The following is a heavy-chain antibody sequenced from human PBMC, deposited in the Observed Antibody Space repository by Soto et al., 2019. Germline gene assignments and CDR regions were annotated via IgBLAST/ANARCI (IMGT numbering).Heavy chain of an antibody. V-gene: IGHV3-21*01. CDR1: AFTFSTYS. J-gene: IGHJ4*02. Sequence: PGGSLRLSCAASAFTFSTYSMNWVPQAPGQGLEWVASIDSSSVYIYYADSVKGRFTISRDNAKNSLYLQMNSLRAEDTAVYYCGRITDYGSSSTCSHPFDYWGQGTLVAVSS. D-gene: IGHD2-2*01. CDR3: GRITDYGSSSTCSHPFDY. CDR2: IDSSSVYI.